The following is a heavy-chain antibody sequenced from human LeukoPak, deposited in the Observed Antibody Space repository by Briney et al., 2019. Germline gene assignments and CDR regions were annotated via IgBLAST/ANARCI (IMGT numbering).Heavy chain of an antibody. V-gene: IGHV4-4*07. CDR2: IYTRGTT. CDR1: GGSINNYY. Sequence: SETLSLTCTVSGGSINNYYWSWIRQPAGKGLEWIGRIYTRGTTNYNPSLKSRVTMSVDTSKNQFSLKLSSMTAADTAVYYCARVAVDYYYMDVWGKGTTVTVSS. D-gene: IGHD4-23*01. J-gene: IGHJ6*03. CDR3: ARVAVDYYYMDV.